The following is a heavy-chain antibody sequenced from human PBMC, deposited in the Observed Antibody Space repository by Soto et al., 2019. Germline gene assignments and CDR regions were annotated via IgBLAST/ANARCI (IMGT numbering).Heavy chain of an antibody. Sequence: QVQLQESGPGLVKPSQTLSLTCTVSGGSISSGDYYWSSIRQPPGKGLEWIGYIYYSGSTYYNPSLKSRVTISVDTSKNQFSLKLSSVTAADTAVYYCARDRGVGATRLGMDVWGQGTTVTVSS. CDR3: ARDRGVGATRLGMDV. J-gene: IGHJ6*02. CDR1: GGSISSGDYY. V-gene: IGHV4-30-4*01. CDR2: IYYSGST. D-gene: IGHD1-26*01.